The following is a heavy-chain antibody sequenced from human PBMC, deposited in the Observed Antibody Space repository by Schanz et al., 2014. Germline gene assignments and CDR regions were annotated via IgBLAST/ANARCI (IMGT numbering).Heavy chain of an antibody. CDR3: ARAIGGCGANNSFDY. J-gene: IGHJ4*02. D-gene: IGHD2-15*01. Sequence: VHLVQSGAEVKRPGASVKVSCKASEYSFTSYSMHWVRQAPGQRLEWMGWINTSSGDTKYSQNFQGRVTITRDTYASTAYMELSSLRSEDAAVYAYARAIGGCGANNSFDYWGQGTLVTVSS. CDR1: EYSFTSYS. CDR2: INTSSGDT. V-gene: IGHV1-3*04.